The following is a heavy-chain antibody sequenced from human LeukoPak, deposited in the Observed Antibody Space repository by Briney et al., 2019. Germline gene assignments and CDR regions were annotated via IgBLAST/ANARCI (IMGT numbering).Heavy chain of an antibody. CDR2: ISSNGGRT. V-gene: IGHV3-64*01. CDR3: ARGIVVPAAIDSYYYYMDV. Sequence: GGSLRLSCAASGFTFSSYAMHWVRQAPGKGLEYVSAISSNGGRTYYANSVKGRFTISRDNSKNTLYLQMGSLRAEDMAVYYCARGIVVPAAIDSYYYYMDVWGKGTTVTVSS. J-gene: IGHJ6*03. D-gene: IGHD2-2*01. CDR1: GFTFSSYA.